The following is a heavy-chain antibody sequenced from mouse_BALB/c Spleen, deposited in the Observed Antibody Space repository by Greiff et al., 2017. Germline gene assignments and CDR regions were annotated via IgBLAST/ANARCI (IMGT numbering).Heavy chain of an antibody. CDR2: IYPYNGGT. J-gene: IGHJ4*01. V-gene: IGHV1S29*02. D-gene: IGHD2-3*01. CDR3: ARSAYDGYYDAMDY. Sequence: VHVKQSGPELVKPGASVKISCKASGYTFTDYNMHWVKQSHGKSLEWIGYIYPYNGGTGYNQKFKSKATLTVDNSSSTAYMELRSLTSEDSAVYYCARSAYDGYYDAMDYWGQGTSVTVSS. CDR1: GYTFTDYN.